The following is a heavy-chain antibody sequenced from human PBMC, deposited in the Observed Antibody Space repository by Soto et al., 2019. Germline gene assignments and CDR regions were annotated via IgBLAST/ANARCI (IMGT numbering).Heavy chain of an antibody. V-gene: IGHV1-2*04. CDR1: GYTFTGYY. CDR2: INPNSGGT. CDR3: ARDPSRIYCSSTSCYGEHYYGMDV. J-gene: IGHJ6*02. D-gene: IGHD2-2*01. Sequence: ASVKVSCKASGYTFTGYYMHWVRQAPGQGLEWMGWINPNSGGTNYAQKFQGWVTMTRDTSISTAYMELSRLRSDDTAVYYCARDPSRIYCSSTSCYGEHYYGMDVWGQATTVTVSS.